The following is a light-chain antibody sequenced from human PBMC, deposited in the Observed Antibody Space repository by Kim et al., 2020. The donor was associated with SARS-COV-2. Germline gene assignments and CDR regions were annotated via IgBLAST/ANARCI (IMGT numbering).Light chain of an antibody. CDR2: YDT. J-gene: IGLJ2*01. Sequence: AQGQTAAITCGGGYIVGKTVHWYQQKPGQAPLLVIYYDTARPSGIPERFSGSNSGNTATLTISGVEAGDEADYYCQVWYSRSDYIVFGGGTQLTVL. V-gene: IGLV3-21*04. CDR1: YIVGKT. CDR3: QVWYSRSDYIV.